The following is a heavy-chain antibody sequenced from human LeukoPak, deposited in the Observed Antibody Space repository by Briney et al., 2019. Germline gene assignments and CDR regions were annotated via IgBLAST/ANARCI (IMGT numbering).Heavy chain of an antibody. D-gene: IGHD2-2*01. Sequence: ASVKVSCKASGYTFTSYGISWVRQAPGQGLEWMGWISAYNGNTNYAQKLQGRVTMTTDTSTSTAYMELRSLRSDGTAVYYCARDRDCSSTSCYYRWFDPCGQGTLVTVSS. CDR3: ARDRDCSSTSCYYRWFDP. CDR2: ISAYNGNT. V-gene: IGHV1-18*01. CDR1: GYTFTSYG. J-gene: IGHJ5*02.